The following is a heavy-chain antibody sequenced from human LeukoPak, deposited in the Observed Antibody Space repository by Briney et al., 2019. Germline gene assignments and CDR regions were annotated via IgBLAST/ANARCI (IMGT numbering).Heavy chain of an antibody. CDR1: GYTFTSYG. D-gene: IGHD3-3*01. Sequence: ASVKVSCKASGYTFTSYGISWVRQAPGQGLEWMGWISAYNGNTNYAQKLQGRVTMTTDTSTSTAYMELRSLRSDDTAVYYCARDRPPVECRFWRKYCFDYWGQGTLVTVSS. CDR2: ISAYNGNT. CDR3: ARDRPPVECRFWRKYCFDY. J-gene: IGHJ4*02. V-gene: IGHV1-18*01.